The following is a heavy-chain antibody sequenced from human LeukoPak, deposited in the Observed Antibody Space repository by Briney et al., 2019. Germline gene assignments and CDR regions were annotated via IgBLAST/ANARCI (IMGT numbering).Heavy chain of an antibody. Sequence: SETLSLTCAASAASFSSHYWTWIRQSPGKGLEWIGYISYIGSTNYNPSLKSRVTISIDTSRNQFSLKLRSVTAADTAVYYCARDLVTVTKGFDIWGQGTMVSVSS. J-gene: IGHJ3*02. D-gene: IGHD4-17*01. CDR2: ISYIGST. V-gene: IGHV4-59*11. CDR1: AASFSSHY. CDR3: ARDLVTVTKGFDI.